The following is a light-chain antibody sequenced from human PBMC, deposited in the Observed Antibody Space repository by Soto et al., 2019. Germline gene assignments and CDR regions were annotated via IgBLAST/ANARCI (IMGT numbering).Light chain of an antibody. J-gene: IGLJ1*01. CDR1: SSDVGAYKY. V-gene: IGLV2-14*01. CDR3: SSYSRSSTLFV. CDR2: EVS. Sequence: QSVLTQPASVSGSPGQSITISCTGTSSDVGAYKYVSWYQQHPGKAPKVMIYEVSNRPSGVSNRFSGSKSGNTASLTISGLHADDEADYSCSSYSRSSTLFVFGTGTKVTVL.